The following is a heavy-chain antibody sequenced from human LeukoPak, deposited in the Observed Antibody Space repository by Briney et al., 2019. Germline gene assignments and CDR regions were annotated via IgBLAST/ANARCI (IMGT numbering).Heavy chain of an antibody. CDR2: ISGSGDNM. Sequence: PGGSLRLSCLASKFTFNNYAMTWVRQAPGKGLEWVSSISGSGDNMDYADSVKGRFTISRDISKNTLYLQMKSLRAGDTAVYYCAKDKTYDDFWSGHDAFDIWGQGTMVTVSS. J-gene: IGHJ3*02. D-gene: IGHD3-3*01. CDR3: AKDKTYDDFWSGHDAFDI. CDR1: KFTFNNYA. V-gene: IGHV3-23*01.